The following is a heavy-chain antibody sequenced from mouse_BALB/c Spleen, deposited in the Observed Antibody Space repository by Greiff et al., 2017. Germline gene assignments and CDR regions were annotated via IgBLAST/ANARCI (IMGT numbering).Heavy chain of an antibody. CDR3: ARPRRSFQGFAY. Sequence: VQLQQSGPELVKPGASVRISCKASGYTFTSYYIHWVKQRPGQGLEWIGWIYPGNVNTKYNEKFKGKATLTADKSSSTAYMQLSSLTSEDSAVYFCARPRRSFQGFAYWGQGTLVTVSA. V-gene: IGHV1S56*01. CDR2: IYPGNVNT. CDR1: GYTFTSYY. J-gene: IGHJ3*01.